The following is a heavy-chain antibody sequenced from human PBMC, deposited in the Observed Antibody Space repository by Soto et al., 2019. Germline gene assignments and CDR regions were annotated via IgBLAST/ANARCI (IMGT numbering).Heavy chain of an antibody. D-gene: IGHD2-21*01. CDR1: GFTFSTYG. Sequence: GGSLRLSCAASGFTFSTYGMHWVRQTPGKGLEWVALISYDGSNKLYSDSVKGRFTISRDNSKNTLYLQMNSLRPEDTAVYYCAKDQRTAKAIAWCFDLWGRGTLVTVSS. CDR3: AKDQRTAKAIAWCFDL. CDR2: ISYDGSNK. V-gene: IGHV3-30*18. J-gene: IGHJ2*01.